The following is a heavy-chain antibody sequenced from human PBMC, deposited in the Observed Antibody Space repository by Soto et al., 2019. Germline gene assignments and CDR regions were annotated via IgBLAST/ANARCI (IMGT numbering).Heavy chain of an antibody. Sequence: GASVKVSCKASGYTFTSYYINWVRQATGQGLEWMGWMNPNSGNTGYAQKFQGRVTMTRNTSISTAYMELSSLRSEDTAAYYCARGLEGWFGELSGKDYYNDMDVCCK. CDR2: MNPNSGNT. CDR1: GYTFTSYY. CDR3: ARGLEGWFGELSGKDYYNDMDV. V-gene: IGHV1-8*01. D-gene: IGHD3-10*01. J-gene: IGHJ6*03.